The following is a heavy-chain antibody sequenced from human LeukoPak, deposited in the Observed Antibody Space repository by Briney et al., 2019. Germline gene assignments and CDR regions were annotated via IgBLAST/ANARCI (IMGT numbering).Heavy chain of an antibody. Sequence: ASVKVSCKASGGTFSSYAISWVRQAPGQGLEWMGGIIPIFGTANYAQKFQGRVTITADESTSTAYMELSSLRSEDTAVYYCARPRDPYGDYGADYWGQGTLVTVSS. CDR2: IIPIFGTA. D-gene: IGHD4-17*01. CDR3: ARPRDPYGDYGADY. V-gene: IGHV1-69*13. J-gene: IGHJ4*02. CDR1: GGTFSSYA.